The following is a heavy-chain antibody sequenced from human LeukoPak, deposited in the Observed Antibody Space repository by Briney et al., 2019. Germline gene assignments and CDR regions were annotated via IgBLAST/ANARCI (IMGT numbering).Heavy chain of an antibody. V-gene: IGHV3-48*02. Sequence: PGGSLRLSCAASEFTFSAYSMNWVRQAPGKGLDWVSYISSRSFTIYYADSVKGRFTISRDNAKNSLYLEMNSLRDEDTAVYYCARSVIAVAGYDAFDIWGQGTVVTVSS. J-gene: IGHJ3*02. CDR3: ARSVIAVAGYDAFDI. D-gene: IGHD6-19*01. CDR2: ISSRSFTI. CDR1: EFTFSAYS.